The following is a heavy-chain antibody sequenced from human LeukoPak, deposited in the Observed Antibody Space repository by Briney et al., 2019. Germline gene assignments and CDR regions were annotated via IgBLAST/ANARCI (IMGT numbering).Heavy chain of an antibody. CDR2: VSSSGSTI. Sequence: GGSLRLSCAASGFTFSSYEMNWVRQAPGKGLVWVSYVSSSGSTIYYADSVKGRFTISRDNAKNSLYLQMNSLRAEDTAVYYCAREGVYDSWDYWGQGTLVTVSS. CDR1: GFTFSSYE. CDR3: AREGVYDSWDY. V-gene: IGHV3-48*03. J-gene: IGHJ4*02. D-gene: IGHD3-3*01.